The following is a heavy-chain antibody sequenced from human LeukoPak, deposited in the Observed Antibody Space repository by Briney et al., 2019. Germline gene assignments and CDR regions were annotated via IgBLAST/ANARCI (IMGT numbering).Heavy chain of an antibody. CDR2: IKEDGSEK. CDR3: VYGGSYYVA. CDR1: GFTFSSYW. V-gene: IGHV3-7*01. J-gene: IGHJ5*02. Sequence: GGSLRLSCAASGFTFSSYWMTWVRQVPGTGLELVANIKEDGSEKYYVDSVKGRFTISRDNAKNLLYLQMNSLRAEDTAVYYCVYGGSYYVAWGQGTLVTVSS. D-gene: IGHD3-10*01.